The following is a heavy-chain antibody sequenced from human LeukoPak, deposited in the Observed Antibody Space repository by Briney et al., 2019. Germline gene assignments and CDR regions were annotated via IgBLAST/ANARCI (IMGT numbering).Heavy chain of an antibody. Sequence: ASETLSLTCAVYGGSFSGYYWSWIRQPPGKGLEWIGEINHSGSTNYNPSLKSRVTISVDTSKNQFSLKLSSVTAADTAVYYCAREGVAYSSSFGYWGQGTLVTVSS. CDR1: GGSFSGYY. CDR3: AREGVAYSSSFGY. D-gene: IGHD6-6*01. V-gene: IGHV4-34*01. J-gene: IGHJ4*02. CDR2: INHSGST.